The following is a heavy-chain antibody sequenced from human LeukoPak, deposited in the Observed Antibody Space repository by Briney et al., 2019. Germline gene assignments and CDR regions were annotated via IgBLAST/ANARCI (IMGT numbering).Heavy chain of an antibody. Sequence: ASVKVSCNASGYTFTGYYMHWVRQAPGQGLEWMGWINPNSGGTNYAQKFQGRVTMTRDTSISTAYMELSRLRSDDTAVYYCARVEITSHTLLSIAAAGRSWFDPWGQGTLVTVSS. CDR3: ARVEITSHTLLSIAAAGRSWFDP. CDR1: GYTFTGYY. V-gene: IGHV1-2*02. CDR2: INPNSGGT. J-gene: IGHJ5*02. D-gene: IGHD6-13*01.